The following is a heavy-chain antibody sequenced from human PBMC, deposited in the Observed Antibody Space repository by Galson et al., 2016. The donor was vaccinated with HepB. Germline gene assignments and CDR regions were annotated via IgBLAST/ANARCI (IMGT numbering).Heavy chain of an antibody. CDR2: ISYDGSHK. Sequence: SLRLSCAASGFTFSSYAMHWVRQAPGKGLEWVAVISYDGSHKYYAASVKGRSTISRDNSKNTLSLQMNSLRAEDTAVYYCAKNDILAGYSAFDYWGQGTLVTVSS. D-gene: IGHD3-9*01. CDR3: AKNDILAGYSAFDY. J-gene: IGHJ4*02. CDR1: GFTFSSYA. V-gene: IGHV3-30*18.